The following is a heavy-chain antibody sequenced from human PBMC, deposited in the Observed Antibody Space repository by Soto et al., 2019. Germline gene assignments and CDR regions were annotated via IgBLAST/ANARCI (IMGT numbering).Heavy chain of an antibody. J-gene: IGHJ4*02. CDR2: IDHSGST. CDR1: GGSFSGYY. D-gene: IGHD6-13*01. CDR3: ARGHPNIAAVGTLNPPEFHY. V-gene: IGHV4-34*01. Sequence: SETLSLTCAVYGGSFSGYYWSWIRQPPGKGLEWIGEIDHSGSTDYNPSLKSRVTISVDTSKNQFSLKVSSVTAADTAVYYCARGHPNIAAVGTLNPPEFHYWGQGTLVTVSS.